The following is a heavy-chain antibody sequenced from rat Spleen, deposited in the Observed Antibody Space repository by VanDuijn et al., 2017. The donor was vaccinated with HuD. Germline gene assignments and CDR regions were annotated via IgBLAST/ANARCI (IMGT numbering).Heavy chain of an antibody. D-gene: IGHD3-3*01. CDR3: TGGGHSAFNWFAY. CDR1: GFTFSSSW. Sequence: EVQLVESGGGLVQPGSPLKLSCAVSGFTFSSSWLNWIRQAPGTGLEWVATMNPDGSSTYYPDTVKGRFVISKDNAKNTGYLQLNNLKSDDTAMYYCTGGGHSAFNWFAYWGQGTLVTVSS. CDR2: MNPDGSST. V-gene: IGHV5-35*01. J-gene: IGHJ3*01.